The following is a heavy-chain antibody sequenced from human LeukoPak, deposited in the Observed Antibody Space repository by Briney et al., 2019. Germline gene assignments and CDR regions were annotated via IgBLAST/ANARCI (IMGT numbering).Heavy chain of an antibody. Sequence: GGSLRLSCAASGFSFSSYWMSWVRQAPGKGLEWVANINQDGSEKFYVDSVKGRFTISRDNAKNSVCLQMNSLRAEDTAVYYCARRMAASATGGRSQDWGQGSLVTVSS. V-gene: IGHV3-7*03. CDR2: INQDGSEK. D-gene: IGHD6-25*01. CDR3: ARRMAASATGGRSQD. CDR1: GFSFSSYW. J-gene: IGHJ1*01.